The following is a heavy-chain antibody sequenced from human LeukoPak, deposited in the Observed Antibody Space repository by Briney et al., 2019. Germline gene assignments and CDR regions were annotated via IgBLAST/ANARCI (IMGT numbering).Heavy chain of an antibody. D-gene: IGHD6-13*01. CDR2: VIYTGST. CDR1: GVSISRYY. V-gene: IGHV4-59*01. J-gene: IGHJ4*02. Sequence: PSETLSLTCTVSGVSISRYYWSWIRQPPGKGLEWIGYVIYTGSTNYNPSLKSRVTISIDTSKNQFSLNLSSVTAADTAVYYCASTGEMYSSSWYFDFWGQGTLVTVSS. CDR3: ASTGEMYSSSWYFDF.